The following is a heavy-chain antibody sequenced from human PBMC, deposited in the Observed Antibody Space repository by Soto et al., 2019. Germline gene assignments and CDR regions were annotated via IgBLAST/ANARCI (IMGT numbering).Heavy chain of an antibody. D-gene: IGHD4-17*01. CDR3: ARSYGDAFDY. CDR1: GGSISSGGYY. J-gene: IGHJ4*02. V-gene: IGHV4-31*03. CDR2: IYYSGST. Sequence: QVQLQESGPGLVKPSQTLSLTCTVSGGSISSGGYYWSWIRQHPGKGLEWIGYIYYSGSTYYNPSLKRRRTRSVDTSKNQFSLKLSSVTAADTAVSYCARSYGDAFDYWGQGTLVTVSS.